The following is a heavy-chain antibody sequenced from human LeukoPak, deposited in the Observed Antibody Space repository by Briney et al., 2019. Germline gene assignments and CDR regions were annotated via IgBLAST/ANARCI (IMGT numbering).Heavy chain of an antibody. CDR1: GGSISSYY. J-gene: IGHJ4*02. CDR3: ARESYYFDY. Sequence: PSETLSLTCTVSGGSISSYYWSWIRHPPGKGLEWIGYIYYSGSTNYNPSLKSRVTISVDTSKNQFSLKLSSVTAADTAVYYCARESYYFDYWGQGTLVTVSS. V-gene: IGHV4-59*01. CDR2: IYYSGST. D-gene: IGHD1-26*01.